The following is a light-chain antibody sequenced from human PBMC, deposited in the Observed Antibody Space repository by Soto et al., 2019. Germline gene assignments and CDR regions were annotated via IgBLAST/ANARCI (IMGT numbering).Light chain of an antibody. J-gene: IGLJ1*01. CDR2: EVN. V-gene: IGLV2-18*02. CDR3: SSYTSSSTFV. Sequence: QSALTQPPSVPGSPGQSVTISCTGTSRDVGSCNCVSWYQQTPGTAPKLMIFEVNNRPSGVPDRFSGSKTGNTASLTISGLQAEDEADYYCSSYTSSSTFVFGTGTKLTVL. CDR1: SRDVGSCNC.